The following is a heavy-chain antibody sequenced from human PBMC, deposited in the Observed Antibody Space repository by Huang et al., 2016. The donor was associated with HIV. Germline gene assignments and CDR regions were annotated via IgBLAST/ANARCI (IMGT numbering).Heavy chain of an antibody. Sequence: QVQLVQSGAEVKKPGASVKVSCKASGYTFTNYDVNWVRQAPGQGLEWVGGRNPISGNTGYAEKFQGRVTITRNTSISTAYMEVSSLRYDDTAVYYCARGATVTFDYWGQGTLVSVSS. J-gene: IGHJ4*02. D-gene: IGHD4-4*01. V-gene: IGHV1-8*03. CDR1: GYTFTNYD. CDR2: RNPISGNT. CDR3: ARGATVTFDY.